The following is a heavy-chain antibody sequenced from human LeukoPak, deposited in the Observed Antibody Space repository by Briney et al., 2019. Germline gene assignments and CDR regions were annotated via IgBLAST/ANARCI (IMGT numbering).Heavy chain of an antibody. CDR1: GGSISSYY. V-gene: IGHV4-4*07. CDR2: IYTSGST. J-gene: IGHJ6*02. Sequence: PSETLSLTCTVSGGSISSYYWSWIRQPAGKGLEWIGRIYTSGSTNYNPSLQSRVTMSVDTSKNQFSLKLSSVTAADTAVYYCARDGGAVAGTYYYYGMDVWGQGTTVTVSS. CDR3: ARDGGAVAGTYYYYGMDV. D-gene: IGHD6-19*01.